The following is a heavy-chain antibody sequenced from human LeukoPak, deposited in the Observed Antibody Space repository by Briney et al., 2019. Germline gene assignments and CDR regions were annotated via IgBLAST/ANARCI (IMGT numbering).Heavy chain of an antibody. V-gene: IGHV3-7*01. J-gene: IGHJ6*03. Sequence: GGSLRLSCAASGFTFSSYAMSWVRQAPGKGLEWVANIKQDGSEKYYVDSVKGRFTISRDNSKNTLYLQMNSLRAEDTAVYYCARDRTYYYYYYMDVWGKGTTVTVSS. CDR2: IKQDGSEK. CDR3: ARDRTYYYYYYMDV. CDR1: GFTFSSYA.